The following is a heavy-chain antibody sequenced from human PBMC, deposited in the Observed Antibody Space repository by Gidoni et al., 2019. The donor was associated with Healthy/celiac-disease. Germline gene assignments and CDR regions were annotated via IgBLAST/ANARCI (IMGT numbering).Heavy chain of an antibody. CDR1: GGSFSGYY. Sequence: QVQLQQWGAGLLKPSETLSLTCAVYGGSFSGYYWSWIRKAPGKGLEWIGEINHSGSTNYNPSLKSRVTISVDTSKNQFSLKLSSVTAADTAVYYCARGGGYVVAVAAYTACFDYWGQGTLVTVSS. V-gene: IGHV4-34*01. J-gene: IGHJ4*02. D-gene: IGHD6-19*01. CDR2: INHSGST. CDR3: ARGGGYVVAVAAYTACFDY.